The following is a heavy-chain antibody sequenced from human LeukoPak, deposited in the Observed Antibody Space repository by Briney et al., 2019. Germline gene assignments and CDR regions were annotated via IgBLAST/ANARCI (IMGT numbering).Heavy chain of an antibody. CDR1: GFTFSSYG. CDR3: ARGRRDGYKYFDY. CDR2: ISGSGGST. D-gene: IGHD5-24*01. J-gene: IGHJ4*02. V-gene: IGHV3-23*01. Sequence: GGSLRLSCAASGFTFSSYGMSWVRQAPGKGLEWVSAISGSGGSTYYADSVKGRFTISRDNSKNTLYLQMNSLRAEDTAVYYCARGRRDGYKYFDYWGQGTLVTVSS.